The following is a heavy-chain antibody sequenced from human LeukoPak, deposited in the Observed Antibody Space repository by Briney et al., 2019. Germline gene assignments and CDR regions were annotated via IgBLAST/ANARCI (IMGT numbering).Heavy chain of an antibody. V-gene: IGHV5-51*01. J-gene: IGHJ4*02. D-gene: IGHD6-19*01. CDR1: GYSFTNNW. Sequence: GESLKISCQGFGYSFTNNWIGWVRQMPGKGLEWMAIVYPGDSNTKYSPSFQGQVTISADKSISTAYLQWSSLKASDTAMYYCARLGSTRSGWNGVDYWGQGTLVTVSS. CDR2: VYPGDSNT. CDR3: ARLGSTRSGWNGVDY.